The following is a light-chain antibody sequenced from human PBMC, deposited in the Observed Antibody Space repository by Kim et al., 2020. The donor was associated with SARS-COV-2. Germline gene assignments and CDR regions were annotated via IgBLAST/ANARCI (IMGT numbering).Light chain of an antibody. Sequence: LSASVGDSVTITCQASQNINNWFAWYQLRPGRAPKLLIYKASNLESGVPSRFSGSGSGTEFTLTIYSLQPDDFATYYCQQYDTYHTFGQGTKLEI. CDR2: KAS. J-gene: IGKJ2*01. CDR3: QQYDTYHT. CDR1: QNINNW. V-gene: IGKV1-5*03.